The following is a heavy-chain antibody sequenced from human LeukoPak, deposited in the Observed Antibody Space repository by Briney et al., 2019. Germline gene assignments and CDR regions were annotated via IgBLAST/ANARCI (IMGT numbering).Heavy chain of an antibody. CDR3: AKSRGGYSYGYGDAFDI. J-gene: IGHJ3*02. V-gene: IGHV3-23*01. CDR2: ISGSGGST. D-gene: IGHD5-18*01. Sequence: GGSLRLSCAASGFTFSSYAMSWVRQAPGKGLEWVSAISGSGGSTYYADSVKGRFTISRDNSKNTLYLQMNSLRAEDTAVYYCAKSRGGYSYGYGDAFDIWGQGTMVTVSS. CDR1: GFTFSSYA.